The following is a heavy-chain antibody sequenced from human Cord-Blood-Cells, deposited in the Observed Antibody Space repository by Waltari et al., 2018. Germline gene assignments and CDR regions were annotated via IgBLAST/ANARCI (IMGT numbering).Heavy chain of an antibody. D-gene: IGHD1-26*01. J-gene: IGHJ3*02. CDR3: ARLQSGDAFDI. CDR2: INHSGRP. V-gene: IGHV4-34*01. Sequence: QVQLQQWGAGLLKPSETLSLTCAVYGGSFSGYYWSWIRQPPGKGLGWIGEINHSGRPNTTPSLNGRVTISVDTSKNQFSLKLSSVTAADTAVYYCARLQSGDAFDIWGQGTMVTVSS. CDR1: GGSFSGYY.